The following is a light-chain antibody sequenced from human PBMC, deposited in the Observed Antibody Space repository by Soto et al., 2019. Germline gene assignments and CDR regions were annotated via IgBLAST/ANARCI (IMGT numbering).Light chain of an antibody. Sequence: QSVLAQPASVSGSPGQSITISCTGTSSDIGRYDLVSWYQQYPGKAPKLIIYDVTKRPSGVSDRFSASTSGTSASLAITGLQAEDEGDYYCQSYDSTLSARYVFGTGTQLTVL. CDR3: QSYDSTLSARYV. J-gene: IGLJ1*01. V-gene: IGLV2-14*02. CDR2: DVT. CDR1: SSDIGRYDL.